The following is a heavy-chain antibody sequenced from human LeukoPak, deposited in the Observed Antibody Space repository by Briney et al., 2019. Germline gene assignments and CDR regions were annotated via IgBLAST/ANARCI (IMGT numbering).Heavy chain of an antibody. D-gene: IGHD3-3*01. CDR1: GFTFTSHD. J-gene: IGHJ6*02. CDR2: MNPNSGNT. Sequence: ASVKVSCKASGFTFTSHDYNWVRQATGQGLEWMGWMNPNSGNTGYAQKFQGRVTITADESTSTAYMELSSLRSEDTAVYYCARGKGWRAHYYYYGMDVWGQGTTVTVSS. CDR3: ARGKGWRAHYYYYGMDV. V-gene: IGHV1-8*01.